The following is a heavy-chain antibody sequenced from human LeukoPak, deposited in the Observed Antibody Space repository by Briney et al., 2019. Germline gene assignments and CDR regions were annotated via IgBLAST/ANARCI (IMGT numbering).Heavy chain of an antibody. Sequence: SSETLSLTCTVSGGSISTTTYYWGYIRQPPGKGLEWIGSIAYSGSTYYNPSLRSRVSISIDTSENHFSLKLSSATAADTAVYYCARRFDRNGRGAFDHWGQGSLVTVSS. V-gene: IGHV4-39*01. CDR2: IAYSGST. J-gene: IGHJ4*02. CDR3: ARRFDRNGRGAFDH. D-gene: IGHD3-10*01. CDR1: GGSISTTTYY.